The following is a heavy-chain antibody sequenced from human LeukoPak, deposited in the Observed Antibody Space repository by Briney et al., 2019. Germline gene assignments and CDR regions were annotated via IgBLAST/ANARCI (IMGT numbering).Heavy chain of an antibody. CDR1: GGSISSYY. CDR3: ARDRNYYDSSGPPYYYSALDV. J-gene: IGHJ6*02. D-gene: IGHD3-22*01. CDR2: IYHSGNT. V-gene: IGHV4-59*01. Sequence: PSETLSLTCTVSGGSISSYYWSWIRQPPGKGLEWIGYIYHSGNTYYNPSLKSRVTISIHNTKNQFSLKVNSVTAADTAVYYCARDRNYYDSSGPPYYYSALDVWGQGTTVTVSS.